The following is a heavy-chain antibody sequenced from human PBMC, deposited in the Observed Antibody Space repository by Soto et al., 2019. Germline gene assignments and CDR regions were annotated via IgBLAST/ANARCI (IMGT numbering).Heavy chain of an antibody. J-gene: IGHJ4*02. Sequence: EVRLLESGGGLEQPGWSLRLSCATSGFTFDNYAMSWVRQAPGKGLEWVSAISGGGGGTYYADSVKGRFIISRDNSKNTLYLQVNGLRTEDTAVYYCAKDVHYDSSGGLDYWGQGTQVTVSS. D-gene: IGHD3-22*01. V-gene: IGHV3-23*01. CDR2: ISGGGGGT. CDR3: AKDVHYDSSGGLDY. CDR1: GFTFDNYA.